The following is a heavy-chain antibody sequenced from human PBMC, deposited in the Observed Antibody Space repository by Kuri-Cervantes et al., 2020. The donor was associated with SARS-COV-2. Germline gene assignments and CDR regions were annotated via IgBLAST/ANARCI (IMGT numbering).Heavy chain of an antibody. CDR3: ARETRDY. CDR1: GFTFSSYS. CDR2: INSDGSTT. J-gene: IGHJ4*02. V-gene: IGHV3-74*01. Sequence: GESLKISCAASGFTFSSYSMHWVRQAPGKGLVWVSRINSDGSTTNYADSVKGRFTISRDNAKNPLYLQMNSLRDEDTAVYYCARETRDYWGQGTLVTVSS.